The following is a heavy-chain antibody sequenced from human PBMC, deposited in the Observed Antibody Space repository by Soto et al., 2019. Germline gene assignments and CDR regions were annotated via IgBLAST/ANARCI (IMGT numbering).Heavy chain of an antibody. CDR3: ARGAVVVPNGLIAGMDV. CDR1: GYSFSNFY. J-gene: IGHJ6*02. CDR2: IDPSSGTT. D-gene: IGHD2-15*01. Sequence: ASVKVSCKLSGYSFSNFYAHWVRQAPGQGLEWMGIIDPSSGTTSYTQKFQERVTMTRDTSMSTVYMELSRLRSEDTAVYYCARGAVVVPNGLIAGMDVWGLGTTVTVSS. V-gene: IGHV1-46*01.